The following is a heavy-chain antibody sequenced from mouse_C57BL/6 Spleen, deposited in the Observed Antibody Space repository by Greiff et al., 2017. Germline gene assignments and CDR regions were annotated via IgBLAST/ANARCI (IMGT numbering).Heavy chain of an antibody. CDR3: ARYNYGSSYDAMDY. CDR1: GFTFTDYY. D-gene: IGHD1-1*01. Sequence: DVQLVESGGGLVQPGGSLSLSCAASGFTFTDYYMSWVRQPPGKALEWLGFIRNKANGYTTEYSASVKGRFTISRDNSQSILYLQMNALRAEDSATYYCARYNYGSSYDAMDYWGQGTSVTVSS. V-gene: IGHV7-3*01. CDR2: IRNKANGYTT. J-gene: IGHJ4*01.